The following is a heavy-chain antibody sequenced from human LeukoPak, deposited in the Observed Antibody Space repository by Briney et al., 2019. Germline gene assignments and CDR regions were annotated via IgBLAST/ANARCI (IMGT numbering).Heavy chain of an antibody. CDR3: ARRGYDILTGYYYYDYYMDV. V-gene: IGHV4-59*01. D-gene: IGHD3-9*01. Sequence: SETLSLTCTVSGGSISSYYWSWIRQPPGKGLEWIGYIYYSGSTNYNPSLKSRVTISVDTSKNQFSLKLSSVTAADTAVYYCARRGYDILTGYYYYDYYMDVWGKGTTVTVSS. CDR2: IYYSGST. J-gene: IGHJ6*03. CDR1: GGSISSYY.